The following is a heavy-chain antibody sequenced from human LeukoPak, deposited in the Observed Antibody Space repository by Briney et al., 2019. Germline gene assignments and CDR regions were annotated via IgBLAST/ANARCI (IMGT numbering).Heavy chain of an antibody. CDR1: GYSFTAYY. D-gene: IGHD6-13*01. CDR3: ARDRRWHQLVLDS. CDR2: INPTTGGT. V-gene: IGHV1-2*02. J-gene: IGHJ4*02. Sequence: GPSVKVSCKAAGYSFTAYYIQWGRQASGQAPYSTGRINPTTGGTNLAQRFQGRVTMTRDTSTNTVYMDLASLRTEDTAVYYCARDRRWHQLVLDSWGQATLVIVSS.